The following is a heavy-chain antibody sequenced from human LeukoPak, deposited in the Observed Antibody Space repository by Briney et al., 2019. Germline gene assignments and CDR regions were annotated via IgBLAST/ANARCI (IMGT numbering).Heavy chain of an antibody. J-gene: IGHJ5*02. CDR1: GGAISSGSYY. CDR3: ARTGGYMVWGVQNWFEP. V-gene: IGHV4-39*01. D-gene: IGHD3-10*01. Sequence: SETLSLTCTVSGGAISSGSYYWGWVRQPPGKGLEWIGSGTTYYNPSLQSRVTISVDTSRNQFSLKLSSVTAADTAVYYCARTGGYMVWGVQNWFEPWGQGTLVTVSA. CDR2: GTT.